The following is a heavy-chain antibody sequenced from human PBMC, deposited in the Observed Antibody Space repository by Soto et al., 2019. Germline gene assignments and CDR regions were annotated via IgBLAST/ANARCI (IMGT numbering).Heavy chain of an antibody. V-gene: IGHV4-39*01. J-gene: IGHJ6*02. CDR3: ARHKGGYYSGVDV. CDR1: GGSISSNSYY. CDR2: IYYSGTT. Sequence: QLQLQESGPGLVKPSETLSLTCTVSGGSISSNSYYWAWFRQPPGKGLEWIGNIYYSGTTYYNPSLKSRVTISVDTSKNQFSLKLSSVTAADTAVYYCARHKGGYYSGVDVWGQGTTVTVSS. D-gene: IGHD3-16*01.